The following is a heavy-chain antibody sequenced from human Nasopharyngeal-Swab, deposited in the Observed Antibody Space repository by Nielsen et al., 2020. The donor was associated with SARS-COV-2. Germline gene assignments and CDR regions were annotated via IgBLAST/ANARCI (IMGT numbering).Heavy chain of an antibody. Sequence: GESLKISCAASGFSFSASGMSWVRRAPGKGPEWVANVKEDGSKRYYGDSVKGRFTISRDNAKNSPYLQMNSLRADDTAVYYCARDLHYWGQGTLVTVSS. CDR1: GFSFSASG. CDR2: VKEDGSKR. J-gene: IGHJ4*02. CDR3: ARDLHY. V-gene: IGHV3-7*05. D-gene: IGHD5/OR15-5a*01.